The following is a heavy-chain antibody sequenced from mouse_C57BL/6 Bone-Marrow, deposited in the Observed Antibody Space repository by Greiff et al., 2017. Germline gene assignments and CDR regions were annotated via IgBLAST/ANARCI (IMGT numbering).Heavy chain of an antibody. CDR3: ARSGIPFDY. Sequence: QVQLQQPGAELVKPGASVKLSCKASGYTFTSYWMQWVKQRPGQGLEWIGEIDPSDSYTNYNQKFKGKATLTVDTSSSTAYMQLSSLTSEDSAVYYCARSGIPFDYWGQGTTRTVSS. D-gene: IGHD3-1*01. J-gene: IGHJ2*01. CDR2: IDPSDSYT. V-gene: IGHV1-50*01. CDR1: GYTFTSYW.